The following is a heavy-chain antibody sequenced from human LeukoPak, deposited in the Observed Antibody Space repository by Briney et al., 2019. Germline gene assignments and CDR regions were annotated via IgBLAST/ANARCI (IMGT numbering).Heavy chain of an antibody. J-gene: IGHJ6*03. V-gene: IGHV3-30*02. CDR2: IRFDGTSE. CDR1: AFTFSSYG. D-gene: IGHD3-3*01. CDR3: TKTSLSDPSGHYYYMDV. Sequence: GGSLRLSCVASAFTFSSYGMHWVRQAPGKGLEWVAFIRFDGTSEFYADSVRARFTISRDNSQNTVSLQLNNLRIEDTALYYCTKTSLSDPSGHYYYMDVWGKGTTVTVSS.